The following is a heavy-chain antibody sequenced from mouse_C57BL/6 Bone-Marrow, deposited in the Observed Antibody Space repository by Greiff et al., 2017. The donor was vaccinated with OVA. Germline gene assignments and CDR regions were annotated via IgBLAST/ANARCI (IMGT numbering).Heavy chain of an antibody. CDR2: ISSGSSTI. V-gene: IGHV5-17*01. CDR1: GFTFSDYG. CDR3: ARPPYYYGKYYAMDY. Sequence: EVMLVESGGGLVKPGGSLKLSCAASGFTFSDYGMHWVRQAPEKGLEWVAYISSGSSTIYYADPVQGRFTISRDNAKNTLFLQMTSLRSEDTAMYYCARPPYYYGKYYAMDYWGQGTSVTVSS. D-gene: IGHD1-1*01. J-gene: IGHJ4*01.